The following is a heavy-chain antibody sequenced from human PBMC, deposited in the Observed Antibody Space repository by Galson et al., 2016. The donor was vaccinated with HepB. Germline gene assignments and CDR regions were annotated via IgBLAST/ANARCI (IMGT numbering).Heavy chain of an antibody. D-gene: IGHD6-19*01. CDR3: AREIAVAGHDAFDI. V-gene: IGHV4-61*01. CDR1: GGSVSSGSYY. J-gene: IGHJ3*02. CDR2: IYYGGST. Sequence: ETLSLTCTVSGGSVSSGSYYWSWIRQPPGKGLEWIGYIYYGGSTNYNPSLKSRVTISVGTSKDQFSLKLSSVTAADTAVYYCAREIAVAGHDAFDIWGQGTMVTVSS.